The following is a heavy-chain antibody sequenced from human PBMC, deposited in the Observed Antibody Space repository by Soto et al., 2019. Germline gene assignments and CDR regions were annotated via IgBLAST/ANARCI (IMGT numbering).Heavy chain of an antibody. CDR3: ARAILLWFGELSFFDP. Sequence: SETLSLTCTVSGGSISSYYWSWIRQPPGKGLEWIGYIYYSGGTNYNPSLKSRVTISVDTSKNQFSLKLSSVTAADTAVYYCARAILLWFGELSFFDPWGQGTLVTVSS. V-gene: IGHV4-59*01. CDR2: IYYSGGT. J-gene: IGHJ5*02. D-gene: IGHD3-10*01. CDR1: GGSISSYY.